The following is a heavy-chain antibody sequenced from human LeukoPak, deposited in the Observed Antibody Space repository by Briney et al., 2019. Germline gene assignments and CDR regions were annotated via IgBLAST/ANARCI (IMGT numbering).Heavy chain of an antibody. CDR2: INPNSGGT. CDR1: GDTFTCYY. J-gene: IGHJ5*02. CDR3: ARTSINPQWLASTNWFDP. V-gene: IGHV1-2*06. Sequence: GASVKVSCKASGDTFTCYYMHWVRQAPGQGLEWMGRINPNSGGTNYAQKFQGRVTMTRDTSISTAYMELSRLRSDDTAVYYCARTSINPQWLASTNWFDPWGQGTLVTVSS. D-gene: IGHD6-19*01.